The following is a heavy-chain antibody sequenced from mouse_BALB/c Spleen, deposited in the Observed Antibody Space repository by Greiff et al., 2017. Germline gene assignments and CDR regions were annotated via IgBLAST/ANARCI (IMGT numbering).Heavy chain of an antibody. J-gene: IGHJ3*01. D-gene: IGHD2-14*01. CDR3: ARNGYDWFAY. CDR2: IWSGGST. V-gene: IGHV2-4-1*01. Sequence: VQLQQSGPGLVQPSQSLSITCTVSGFSLTSYGVHWVRQSPGKGLEWLGVIWSGGSTDYNAAFISRLSISKDNSKSQVFFKMNSLQADDTAIYYCARNGYDWFAYWGQGTLVTVSA. CDR1: GFSLTSYG.